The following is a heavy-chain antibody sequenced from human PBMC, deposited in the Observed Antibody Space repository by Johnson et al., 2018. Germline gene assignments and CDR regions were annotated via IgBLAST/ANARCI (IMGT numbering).Heavy chain of an antibody. J-gene: IGHJ6*02. CDR1: GFTFSSYG. V-gene: IGHV3-30*03. D-gene: IGHD3-3*01. CDR2: ISYDGSNK. CDR3: TTYYAYYGMDV. Sequence: QLVQSGGGVVQPGRSLRLSCAASGFTFSSYGMHWVRQAPGKGLEWVAVISYDGSNKYYADSVKGRFTISRDNSKNTLYLQMNSLKTEDTAVYYCTTYYAYYGMDVWGQGTTVTVSS.